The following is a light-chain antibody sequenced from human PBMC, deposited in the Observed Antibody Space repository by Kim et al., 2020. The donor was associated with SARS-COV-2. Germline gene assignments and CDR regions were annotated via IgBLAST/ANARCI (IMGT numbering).Light chain of an antibody. CDR2: RDN. CDR1: SNNVGDQG. CDR3: SAWDSSLDGWV. Sequence: QTATLTCTGNSNNVGDQGAAWLQQHQGHPPTLLSYRDNNRPSGISERFSASRSGNTASLTITGLQPEDEADYYCSAWDSSLDGWVFGGGTKLSVL. V-gene: IGLV10-54*01. J-gene: IGLJ3*02.